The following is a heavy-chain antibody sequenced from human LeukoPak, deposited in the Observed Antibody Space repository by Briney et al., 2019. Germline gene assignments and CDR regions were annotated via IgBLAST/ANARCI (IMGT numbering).Heavy chain of an antibody. D-gene: IGHD6-13*01. V-gene: IGHV4-59*08. CDR1: GGSISSFY. CDR3: ARRHSSSWYESYYFDY. J-gene: IGHJ4*02. CDR2: IYYSGST. Sequence: PSETLSLTCTVSGGSISSFYWSWIRQPPGKGLEWIGYIYYSGSTNYNPSLKSRVTISVDTSKNQFSLKLSSVTAADTAVYYCARRHSSSWYESYYFDYWGQGTLVTVSS.